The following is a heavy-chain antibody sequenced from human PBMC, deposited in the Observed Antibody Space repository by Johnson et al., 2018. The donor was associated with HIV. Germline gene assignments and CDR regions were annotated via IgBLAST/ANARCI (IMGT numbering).Heavy chain of an antibody. J-gene: IGHJ3*02. CDR1: GFSFDDYA. CDR3: ARDSGYYNFGNDAFDI. CDR2: ISWNSGSI. V-gene: IGHV3-9*01. Sequence: VQLVESGGGLVQPGRSLRLSCASSGFSFDDYAMHWVRQTPGKGLEWVSGISWNSGSIDYADSVKGRFTISRDNAKNSLYLQMNSLRAEDTALYYCARDSGYYNFGNDAFDIWGQGTMVTVSS. D-gene: IGHD3-3*01.